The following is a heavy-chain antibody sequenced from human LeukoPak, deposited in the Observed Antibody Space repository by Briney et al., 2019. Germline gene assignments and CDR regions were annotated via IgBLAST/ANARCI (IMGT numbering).Heavy chain of an antibody. CDR2: INHSGSA. J-gene: IGHJ4*02. CDR1: GGSISSGGFY. Sequence: SETLSLTCTVSGGSISSGGFYWSWIRQPPGKGLEWIGEINHSGSANYSPSLKSRVTLSVDTSKNQFSLKPSSVTAADTAMYYCATMRGYCSSPTCQDSWGQGTLVTVSS. CDR3: ATMRGYCSSPTCQDS. V-gene: IGHV4-61*08. D-gene: IGHD2-2*01.